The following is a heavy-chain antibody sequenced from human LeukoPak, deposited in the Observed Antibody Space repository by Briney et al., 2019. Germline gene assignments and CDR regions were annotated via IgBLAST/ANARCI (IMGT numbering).Heavy chain of an antibody. CDR2: IRYDGSNK. CDR3: AGPAAIRPYYYYYMDV. CDR1: GFTFSSYG. J-gene: IGHJ6*03. V-gene: IGHV3-30*02. Sequence: PGGSLRLSCAASGFTFSSYGMHWVRQAPGKGLEWVAFIRYDGSNKYYADAVKGRFTISRDNSKNTLYLQMNSLRAEDTAVYYCAGPAAIRPYYYYYMDVWGKGTTVTVSS. D-gene: IGHD2-2*02.